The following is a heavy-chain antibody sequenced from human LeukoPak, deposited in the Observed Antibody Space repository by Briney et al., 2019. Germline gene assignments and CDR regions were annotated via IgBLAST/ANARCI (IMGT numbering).Heavy chain of an antibody. J-gene: IGHJ4*02. Sequence: GGSLRLSCAASGFTLSSNYMSWVRQAPGKGLEWVSVIYSGGSTYYADSVKGRFTISRDNSKNTLYLQMNSLRADDTAVYYCARIYPRLAAAGNWGQGTLVTVSS. CDR1: GFTLSSNY. D-gene: IGHD6-13*01. V-gene: IGHV3-66*01. CDR2: IYSGGST. CDR3: ARIYPRLAAAGN.